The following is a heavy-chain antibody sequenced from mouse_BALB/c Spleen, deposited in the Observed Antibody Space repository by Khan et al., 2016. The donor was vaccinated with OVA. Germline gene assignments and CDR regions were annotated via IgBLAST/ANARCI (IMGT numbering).Heavy chain of an antibody. Sequence: EVQLQESGGGLVQPGGSLKLSCAASGFDFSRYWMSWVRQAPGNGLEWIGEINPDSRTINHTPSLKDKFIISRDNAKNTLYLEMSKVRSEDTALNYCSRRTSGPSWFPHWGPGTLVTGSA. CDR3: SRRTSGPSWFPH. CDR2: INPDSRTI. CDR1: GFDFSRYW. J-gene: IGHJ3*01. D-gene: IGHD3-1*01. V-gene: IGHV4-1*02.